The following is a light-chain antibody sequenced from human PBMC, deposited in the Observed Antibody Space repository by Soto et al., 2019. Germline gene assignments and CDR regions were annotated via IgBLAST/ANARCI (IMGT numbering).Light chain of an antibody. CDR2: GAS. V-gene: IGKV1-39*01. J-gene: IGKJ2*01. Sequence: DIQMTQSPSSLSASIGDRVTITCRASQRIDSYLHWYQQKPGKAPKFLIYGASTLQSGVPSRFSGSGSGTDFTLTISSLQPEDFATYFCQQGYGTPWTFGQGTKLEIK. CDR3: QQGYGTPWT. CDR1: QRIDSY.